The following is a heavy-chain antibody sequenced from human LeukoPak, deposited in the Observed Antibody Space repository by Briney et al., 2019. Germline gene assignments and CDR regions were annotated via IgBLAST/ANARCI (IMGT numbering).Heavy chain of an antibody. D-gene: IGHD1-26*01. Sequence: ASVEVSCKASGGTFSSYGISWVRQAPGQGLEWMGRIIPIVGMADYAQKFQGRVTVTADKSKSTAYMELSGLRSEDTAVYYCATKWELPWGQGTMVTVSS. V-gene: IGHV1-69*04. CDR1: GGTFSSYG. CDR2: IIPIVGMA. J-gene: IGHJ3*01. CDR3: ATKWELP.